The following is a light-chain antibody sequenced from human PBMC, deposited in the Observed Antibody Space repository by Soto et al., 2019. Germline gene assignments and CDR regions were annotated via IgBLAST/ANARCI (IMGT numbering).Light chain of an antibody. J-gene: IGLJ1*01. Sequence: QSVLTQPASVSGSPGQSITISCTGTSSDVGNYNLVSWYQQHPGKAPKLMIYDVSKRPSGVSNHFSGSKSGNTASLSISGLQADDEADYYCCSYAGGSYVFGTGTKVTVL. CDR3: CSYAGGSYV. CDR1: SSDVGNYNL. V-gene: IGLV2-23*02. CDR2: DVS.